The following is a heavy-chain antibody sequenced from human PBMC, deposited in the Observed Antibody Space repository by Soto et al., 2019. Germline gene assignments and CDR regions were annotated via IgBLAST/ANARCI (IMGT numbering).Heavy chain of an antibody. V-gene: IGHV4-59*12. Sequence: SETLSLTCTVSGGSISSYYWSWIRQPPGKGLEWIGYIYYSGSTNYTPSLKSRLTISVDTSKNQFSLKLSSVTAADTAVYYCARDNDYGRGRFDYWGQGTLVTVSS. J-gene: IGHJ4*02. CDR1: GGSISSYY. D-gene: IGHD4-17*01. CDR2: IYYSGST. CDR3: ARDNDYGRGRFDY.